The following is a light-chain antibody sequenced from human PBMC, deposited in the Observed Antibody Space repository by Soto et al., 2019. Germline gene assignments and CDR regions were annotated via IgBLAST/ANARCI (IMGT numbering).Light chain of an antibody. CDR2: TVS. CDR3: MQRIRFPLT. J-gene: IGKJ4*01. CDR1: QSLFDSDDGSTY. V-gene: IGKV2-40*01. Sequence: DFVMTQSPASLSVTPGEPASISCRSSQSLFDSDDGSTYLDWFLQKPGQSPQLLIYTVSYRASGVPDWFSGSGSGTDFTLKISRVEAEDVGVYFCMQRIRFPLTFGGGTKVEIK.